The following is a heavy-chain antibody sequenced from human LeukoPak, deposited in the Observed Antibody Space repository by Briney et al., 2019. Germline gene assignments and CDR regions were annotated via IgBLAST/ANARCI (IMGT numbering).Heavy chain of an antibody. CDR2: MSFDGNFE. V-gene: IGHV3-30*04. CDR1: GVAFAYYS. CDR3: ARVGETGTVTMELDL. J-gene: IGHJ1*01. D-gene: IGHD1-7*01. Sequence: GGSLRLSCAASGVAFAYYSLHWVRQAPGKGLEWVALMSFDGNFENFADSVKGRFTISRDTATNTLYLHMGSLGVEDSAVYYCARVGETGTVTMELDLWGQGALVTVSS.